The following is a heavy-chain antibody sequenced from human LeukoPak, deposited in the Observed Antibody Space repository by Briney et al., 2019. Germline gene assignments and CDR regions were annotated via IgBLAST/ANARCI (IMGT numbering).Heavy chain of an antibody. CDR2: IRYDGSNK. V-gene: IGHV3-30*02. CDR3: AKVYGGYPPDNWFDP. CDR1: GFTFSSYG. D-gene: IGHD4-17*01. Sequence: PGGSLRLSCAASGFTFSSYGMHWVRQAPGKGLEWVAFIRYDGSNKYYADSVKGRFTISRDNSKNTLYLQMNSLRAEDTAVYYCAKVYGGYPPDNWFDPWGQGTLVTVSS. J-gene: IGHJ5*02.